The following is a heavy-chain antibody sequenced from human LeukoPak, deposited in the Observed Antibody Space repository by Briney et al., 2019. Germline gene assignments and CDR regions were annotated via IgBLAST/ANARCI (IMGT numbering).Heavy chain of an antibody. CDR3: ATAGKSQDALPLAAPDVDS. CDR2: FDPENGET. CDR1: GYTLTELS. J-gene: IGHJ4*02. Sequence: ASVKVSCKVSGYTLTELSIHWVRQAPGKGLEWMGGFDPENGETNYAQKFKGRVTMTEDTSTDTTYMELNSLRSEDTAVYYCATAGKSQDALPLAAPDVDSWGQGTLVTVSS. V-gene: IGHV1-24*01. D-gene: IGHD6-13*01.